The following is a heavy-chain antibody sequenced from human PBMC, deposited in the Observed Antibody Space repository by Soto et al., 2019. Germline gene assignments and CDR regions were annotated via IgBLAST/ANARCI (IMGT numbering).Heavy chain of an antibody. CDR1: GFSFSSHS. CDR3: VRERGEYDSGWYIDR. V-gene: IGHV3-21*06. Sequence: GGSLRLSCAASGFSFSSHSFNWVRQAPGQGLEWVAYISSRSSLILYADSVRGRFVISRDNALNSLYLQMNSPRDGDTAMYYCVRERGEYDSGWYIDRWGQGTPVTVSS. CDR2: ISSRSSLI. D-gene: IGHD6-19*01. J-gene: IGHJ4*02.